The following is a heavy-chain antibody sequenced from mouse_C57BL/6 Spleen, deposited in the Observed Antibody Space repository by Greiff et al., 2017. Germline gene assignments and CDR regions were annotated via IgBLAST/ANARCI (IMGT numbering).Heavy chain of an antibody. Sequence: VQLQQPGAELVKPGASVKMSCKASGYTFTSYWITWVKQRPGQGLEWIGDIYPGSGSTNYNEKFKSKATLTVDTSSSTAYMQLSSLTSEDSAVYYCARGTVVATGDYDYWGQGTTLTVSS. V-gene: IGHV1-55*01. CDR3: ARGTVVATGDYDY. D-gene: IGHD1-1*01. CDR2: IYPGSGST. CDR1: GYTFTSYW. J-gene: IGHJ2*01.